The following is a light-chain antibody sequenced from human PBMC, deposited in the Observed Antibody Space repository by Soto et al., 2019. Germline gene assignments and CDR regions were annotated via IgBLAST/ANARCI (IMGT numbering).Light chain of an antibody. CDR2: YDD. Sequence: QSVLTQPPSASQTPGQRVTISCSGTSSNIGSNYVSWYQQLPGTAPKLLIYYDDLLPSGVSDRFSGSKSGTSASLAISGLQSEDEADYYCATWDDSLNGPVFGGGTQLTVL. J-gene: IGLJ2*01. CDR3: ATWDDSLNGPV. CDR1: SSNIGSNY. V-gene: IGLV1-44*01.